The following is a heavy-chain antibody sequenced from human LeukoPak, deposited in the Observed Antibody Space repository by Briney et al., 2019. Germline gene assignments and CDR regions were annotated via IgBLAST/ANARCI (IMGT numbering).Heavy chain of an antibody. Sequence: GGSLRLSCVASGFTFSSYEMNWVRQAPGKGLEWISYIRNSGTTIYYTDSVKGRFTISRDDAKNSLYLQMNSLRAEDTAVYYCARDFVYSSSWYRLYYMDVWGKGTTVTISS. CDR3: ARDFVYSSSWYRLYYMDV. CDR2: IRNSGTTI. J-gene: IGHJ6*03. D-gene: IGHD6-13*01. V-gene: IGHV3-48*03. CDR1: GFTFSSYE.